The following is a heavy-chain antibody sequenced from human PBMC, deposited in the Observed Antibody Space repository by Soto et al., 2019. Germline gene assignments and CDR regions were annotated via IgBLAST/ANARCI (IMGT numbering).Heavy chain of an antibody. J-gene: IGHJ4*02. V-gene: IGHV1-3*04. Sequence: QVRLVQSGTEVKKPGASVRDSCQASGYTFTTYPMHWVRQAPGQGLEWMAWINTGNGDTKYSQKFQGRVTVTRDTSASTAYMDLSSLQSEDTAVFYCASGSGWFSPDYWGQGTLFTVSS. CDR3: ASGSGWFSPDY. CDR1: GYTFTTYP. CDR2: INTGNGDT. D-gene: IGHD6-19*01.